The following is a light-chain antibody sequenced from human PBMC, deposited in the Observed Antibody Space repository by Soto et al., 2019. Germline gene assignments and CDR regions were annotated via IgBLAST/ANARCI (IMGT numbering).Light chain of an antibody. CDR2: ATF. J-gene: IGKJ1*01. V-gene: IGKV1-39*01. CDR3: QHSYSSWT. CDR1: QSIGTY. Sequence: EIQMTQSPSSLSASVGDRVTITCRASQSIGTYLNWYQQKPGKAPNLLIFATFSLQSGVPSRFSGSGSGTDFILTINSLQLEDFATYYCQHSYSSWTFGQGTKVEIK.